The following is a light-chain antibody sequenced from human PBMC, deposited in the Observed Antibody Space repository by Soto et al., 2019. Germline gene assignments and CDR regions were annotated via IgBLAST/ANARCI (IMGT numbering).Light chain of an antibody. CDR1: QSVSSSY. CDR3: QQYGSSPR. V-gene: IGKV3-20*01. J-gene: IGKJ4*01. CDR2: GSS. Sequence: IVLTQSPGTLSLSPGERATLSCRASQSVSSSYLAWYQQKPGQAPRLLIYGSSSRATGIPDRFSGSGSGTDFTLTISRLEPEDFAVYYCQQYGSSPRFGGGTKVDI.